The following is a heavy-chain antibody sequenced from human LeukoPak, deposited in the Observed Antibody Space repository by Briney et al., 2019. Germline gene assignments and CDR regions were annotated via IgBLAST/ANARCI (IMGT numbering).Heavy chain of an antibody. D-gene: IGHD1-26*01. J-gene: IGHJ4*02. Sequence: PGGSLRLSCAASGFTFSSYAMHWVRRAPGKGLEWVAVISYDGSNKYYADSVKGRFTISRDNSKNTLYLQMNSLRAEDTAVYYCARVSGSYVHFDYWGQGTLVTVSS. CDR3: ARVSGSYVHFDY. V-gene: IGHV3-30-3*01. CDR1: GFTFSSYA. CDR2: ISYDGSNK.